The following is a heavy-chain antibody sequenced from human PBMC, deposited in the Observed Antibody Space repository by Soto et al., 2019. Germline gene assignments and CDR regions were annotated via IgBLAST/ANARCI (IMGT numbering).Heavy chain of an antibody. CDR1: GYTFTGYY. J-gene: IGHJ6*03. Sequence: ASVKVSCKASGYTFTGYYMHWVRQAPGQGLEWMGWINPNSGGTNYAQKFQGWVTMTRDTSISTAYMELSRLRSDDTAVYYCAINYYGSGSYNYYYMDVWGKGTTVTVSS. CDR3: AINYYGSGSYNYYYMDV. D-gene: IGHD3-10*01. V-gene: IGHV1-2*04. CDR2: INPNSGGT.